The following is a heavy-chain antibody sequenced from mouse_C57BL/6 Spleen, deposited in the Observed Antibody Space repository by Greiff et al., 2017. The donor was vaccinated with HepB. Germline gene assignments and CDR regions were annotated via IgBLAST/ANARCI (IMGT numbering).Heavy chain of an antibody. V-gene: IGHV3-6*01. CDR2: ISYDGSN. CDR1: GYSITSGYY. J-gene: IGHJ3*01. CDR3: ARDGYPFAY. Sequence: EVKLMESGPGLVKPSQSLSLTYSVTGYSITSGYYWNWIRQFPGNKLEWMGYISYDGSNNYNPSLKNRISITRDTSKNQFFLKLNSVTTEDTATYYCARDGYPFAYWGQGTLVTVSA. D-gene: IGHD2-2*01.